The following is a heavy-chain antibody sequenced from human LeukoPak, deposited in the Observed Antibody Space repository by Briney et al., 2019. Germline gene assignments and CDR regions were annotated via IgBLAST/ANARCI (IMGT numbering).Heavy chain of an antibody. Sequence: GGSLRLSCAASGFTFSAYSMNWVRQAPGKGLEWVSYISSSSSTIYYADSVKGRFTISRDNAKNSLYLQMNSLRAEDTAVYYCARESSGWPQISYYYYYMDVWGKGTTVTVSS. D-gene: IGHD6-19*01. CDR2: ISSSSSTI. V-gene: IGHV3-48*01. J-gene: IGHJ6*03. CDR1: GFTFSAYS. CDR3: ARESSGWPQISYYYYYMDV.